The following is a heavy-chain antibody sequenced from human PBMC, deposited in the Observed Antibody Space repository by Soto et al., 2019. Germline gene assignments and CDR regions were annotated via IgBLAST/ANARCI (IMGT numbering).Heavy chain of an antibody. CDR2: MNPNSGNT. D-gene: IGHD3-3*01. V-gene: IGHV1-8*01. CDR3: AREGFITIFGVYRMDV. CDR1: GYTFTSYD. Sequence: ASVKVSCKASGYTFTSYDINWVRQATGQGLEWMGWMNPNSGNTGYAQKFQGRVTMTRNTSISTAYMELSSLRSEDTAVYYCAREGFITIFGVYRMDVWGQGTTVTVSS. J-gene: IGHJ6*02.